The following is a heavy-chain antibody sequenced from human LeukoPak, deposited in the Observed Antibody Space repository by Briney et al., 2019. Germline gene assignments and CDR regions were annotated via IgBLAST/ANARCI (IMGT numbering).Heavy chain of an antibody. Sequence: PSETLSLTCTVSGGSISSSSYYCGWIRQPPGKGLEWLGSIYYSGSTYYNPSLKSRVTISVDTSKNQFSLKLSSVTAADTAVYYCATYYDYVWGSYRSDYWGQGTLVTVSS. CDR1: GGSISSSSYY. D-gene: IGHD3-16*02. CDR3: ATYYDYVWGSYRSDY. J-gene: IGHJ4*02. V-gene: IGHV4-39*01. CDR2: IYYSGST.